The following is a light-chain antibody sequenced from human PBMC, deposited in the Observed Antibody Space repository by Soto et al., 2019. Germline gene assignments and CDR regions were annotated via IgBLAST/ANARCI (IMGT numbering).Light chain of an antibody. Sequence: QSVLTQPASVSGSPGQSISLSCTGTSSDVGTYDYVSWHQQHPGKAPKLIIYDVNNRPSGVSSRFSGSKSGNTASLTISGLQAEDEADYYCCSFSTSGTHVFGTGTKVTVL. CDR2: DVN. CDR3: CSFSTSGTHV. CDR1: SSDVGTYDY. V-gene: IGLV2-14*01. J-gene: IGLJ1*01.